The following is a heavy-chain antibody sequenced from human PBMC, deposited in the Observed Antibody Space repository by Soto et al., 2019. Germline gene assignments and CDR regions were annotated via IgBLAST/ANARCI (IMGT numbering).Heavy chain of an antibody. D-gene: IGHD6-6*01. CDR1: GGSISSGCYY. CDR3: VRSIAATEGAFDI. CDR2: IYYTGST. V-gene: IGHV4-31*03. J-gene: IGHJ3*02. Sequence: PSETLSLTCTVSGGSISSGCYYWSWIRQHPGKGLEWIGYIYYTGSTYYNTSLKSRVTISVEPSKKKFSLKLSSVTAADTAVYYCVRSIAATEGAFDIWGQGKMVTVSS.